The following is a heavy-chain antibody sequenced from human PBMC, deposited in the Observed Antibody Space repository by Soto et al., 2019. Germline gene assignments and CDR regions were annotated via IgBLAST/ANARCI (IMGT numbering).Heavy chain of an antibody. CDR3: ARVFRGYSYGPVDY. J-gene: IGHJ4*02. CDR1: GFTFSAYC. CDR2: IKEGGSEK. D-gene: IGHD5-18*01. Sequence: HPGGSLRLSCGASGFTFSAYCMSWVRQAPGKGLEWVANIKEGGSEKYYVDSVRGRFTISRDNAKNSLYLQMNSLRAEDTAVYYCARVFRGYSYGPVDYWGQGTLVTVSS. V-gene: IGHV3-7*03.